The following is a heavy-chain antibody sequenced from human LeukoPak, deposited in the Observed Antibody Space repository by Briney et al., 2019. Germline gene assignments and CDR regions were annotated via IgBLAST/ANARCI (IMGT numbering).Heavy chain of an antibody. CDR3: ARGKVWFGELLSANWFDP. CDR1: RYTLTGYY. V-gene: IGHV1-2*02. D-gene: IGHD3-10*01. J-gene: IGHJ5*02. CDR2: INPNSGGT. Sequence: GASVTVSCKASRYTLTGYYMHWVRQAPGQGLEWMGWINPNSGGTNYAQKFQGRVTMTRDTSISTAYMELSRLRSDDTAVYYCARGKVWFGELLSANWFDPWGQGTLVTVSS.